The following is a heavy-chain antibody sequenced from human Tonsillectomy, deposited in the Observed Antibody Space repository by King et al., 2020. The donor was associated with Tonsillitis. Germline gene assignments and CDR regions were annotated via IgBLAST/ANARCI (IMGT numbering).Heavy chain of an antibody. J-gene: IGHJ4*02. CDR3: GRTTCAGAPWGDYFDY. CDR1: GGSITSGTDY. V-gene: IGHV4-61*02. Sequence: VQLQESGPGLVKPSQTLSLTCTVSGGSITSGTDYWSWIRQPAGKGLEWIGRIYVSGSTTHNPSLKSRVTMSVDTAKNHFSLKLGSVTAADTAVYYCGRTTCAGAPWGDYFDYWGQGTLVTVSS. CDR2: IYVSGST. D-gene: IGHD3-10*01.